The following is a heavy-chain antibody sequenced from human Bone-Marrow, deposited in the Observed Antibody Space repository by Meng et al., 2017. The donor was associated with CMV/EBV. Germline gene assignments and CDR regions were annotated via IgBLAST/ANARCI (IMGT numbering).Heavy chain of an antibody. Sequence: ASVKGCCKASGHTFSGYYMHWLRQAPGQGLEWMGWISAYNGNTNYAQKLQGRVTMTTDTSTSTAYMELRSLRSDDTAVYYCASEYSAGFGELLAWGQGTLVTVSS. J-gene: IGHJ4*02. CDR3: ASEYSAGFGELLA. CDR1: GHTFSGYY. D-gene: IGHD3-10*01. V-gene: IGHV1-18*04. CDR2: ISAYNGNT.